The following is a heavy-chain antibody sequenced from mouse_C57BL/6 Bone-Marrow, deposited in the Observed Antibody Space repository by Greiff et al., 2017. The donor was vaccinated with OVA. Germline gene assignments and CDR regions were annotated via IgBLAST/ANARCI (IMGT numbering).Heavy chain of an antibody. CDR2: IDPSDSYT. V-gene: IGHV1-59*01. D-gene: IGHD2-1*01. CDR1: GYTFTSYW. J-gene: IGHJ1*03. CDR3: ARDYYGNYDWYFDV. Sequence: QVQLQQPGAELVRPGTSVKLSCKASGYTFTSYWMHWVKQRPGQGLEWIGVIDPSDSYTNYNQKFKGKATLTVDTSSSTAYMQLSSLTSEDSAVYYCARDYYGNYDWYFDVWGTGTTVTVSS.